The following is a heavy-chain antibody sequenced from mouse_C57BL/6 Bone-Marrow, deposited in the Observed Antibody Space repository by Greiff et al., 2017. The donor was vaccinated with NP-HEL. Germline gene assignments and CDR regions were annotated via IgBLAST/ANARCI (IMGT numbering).Heavy chain of an antibody. CDR2: IYPRSGNT. D-gene: IGHD2-5*01. CDR3: AREDYSNYLDY. V-gene: IGHV1-81*01. CDR1: GSTFPAFG. Sequence: QVQLQQSGAELARPGASWKLSCKALGSTFPAFGIGGVKRGTGQGLEWIGEIYPRSGNTYYNEKFKGKATLTADKSSSTAYMELRSLTSEDSAVYFCAREDYSNYLDYWGQGTTLTVSS. J-gene: IGHJ2*01.